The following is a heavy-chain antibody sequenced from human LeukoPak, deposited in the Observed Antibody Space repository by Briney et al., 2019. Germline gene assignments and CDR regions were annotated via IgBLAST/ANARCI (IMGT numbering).Heavy chain of an antibody. Sequence: GGSLRLSCAASGFSFSINAMTWFRQAPGKGLECVSAITRDGSTTYYADSVRGRFTISRDNSKNTLYIEMNSMRTEETTIYYCAKAYGTNGFFQLPIDFWGQGTLVTVSS. CDR1: GFSFSINA. J-gene: IGHJ4*02. V-gene: IGHV3-23*01. D-gene: IGHD2-8*01. CDR2: ITRDGSTT. CDR3: AKAYGTNGFFQLPIDF.